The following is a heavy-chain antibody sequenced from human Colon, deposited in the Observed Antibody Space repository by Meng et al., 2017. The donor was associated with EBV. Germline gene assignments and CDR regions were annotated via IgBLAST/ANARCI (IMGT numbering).Heavy chain of an antibody. CDR2: IYYSGST. Sequence: QVELQESGPGLVKPSQTPSLPCTVSGGSVSSGGYYWTWIRQHPGKGLEWFGHIYYSGSTFYNPSLKRRVIISIDTSKNQFSLNLRSVTAADTAVYYCARVSSGWDYFDYWGQGTLVTVSS. V-gene: IGHV4-31*03. CDR1: GGSVSSGGYY. CDR3: ARVSSGWDYFDY. D-gene: IGHD6-19*01. J-gene: IGHJ4*02.